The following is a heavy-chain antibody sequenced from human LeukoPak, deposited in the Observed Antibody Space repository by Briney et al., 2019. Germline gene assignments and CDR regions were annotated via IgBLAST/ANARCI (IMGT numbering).Heavy chain of an antibody. CDR3: ARVRGHIVVVPAANYYYYGMDV. J-gene: IGHJ6*02. Sequence: PGGFLRLSCAASGFTFSDYYMSWIRQAPGKGLEWVSYISSSGSTIYYAGSVKGRFTTSRDNAKNSLYLQMNSLRAEDTAVYYCARVRGHIVVVPAANYYYYGMDVWGQGTTVTVSS. CDR1: GFTFSDYY. V-gene: IGHV3-11*01. D-gene: IGHD2-2*01. CDR2: ISSSGSTI.